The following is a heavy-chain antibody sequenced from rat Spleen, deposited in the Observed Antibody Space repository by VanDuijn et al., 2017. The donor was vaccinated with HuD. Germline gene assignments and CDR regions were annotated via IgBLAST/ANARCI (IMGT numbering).Heavy chain of an antibody. J-gene: IGHJ2*01. CDR3: TRERVPGFAFYFDY. V-gene: IGHV2S12*01. CDR2: VSTGGST. D-gene: IGHD1-4*01. Sequence: QAQLKESGPGLVQPSQTLSLTCTVSGFSLTSNGVSWVRQPPGKGLEWVAAVSTGGSTYYNSGLKSRLSISRDTSKSQVFLTMNSLQTEDTAIYFCTRERVPGFAFYFDYWGQGVMVTVSS. CDR1: GFSLTSNG.